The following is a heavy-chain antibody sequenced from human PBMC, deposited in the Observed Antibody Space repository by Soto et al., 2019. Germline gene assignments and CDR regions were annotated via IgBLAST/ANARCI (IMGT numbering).Heavy chain of an antibody. CDR2: IIPIFGTA. V-gene: IGHV1-69*13. CDR3: ASLIVVVPAARNYYYGMDV. CDR1: GYTFTSYY. Sequence: GASVKVSCKASGYTFTSYYMHWVRQAPGQGLEWMGGIIPIFGTANYAQKFQGRVTITADESTSAAYMELSSLRSEDTAVYYCASLIVVVPAARNYYYGMDVWGQGTTVTVSS. D-gene: IGHD2-2*01. J-gene: IGHJ6*02.